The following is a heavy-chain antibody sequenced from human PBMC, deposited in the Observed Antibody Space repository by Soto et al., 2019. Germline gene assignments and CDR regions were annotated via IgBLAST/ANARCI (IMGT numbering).Heavy chain of an antibody. CDR2: IRNAGDTT. Sequence: EVQLLESGGGFVQPGGSLRLSCTPSGFTFSSYAMYWVRQAPGKGLEWVSAIRNAGDTTYYADSVKGRFTISRDNSKNTLNLQMDSLRAEDTAIYYCAKGYCTTSNWYTRNGVDVWGQGTTVTVSS. CDR3: AKGYCTTSNWYTRNGVDV. D-gene: IGHD2-8*01. V-gene: IGHV3-23*01. J-gene: IGHJ6*02. CDR1: GFTFSSYA.